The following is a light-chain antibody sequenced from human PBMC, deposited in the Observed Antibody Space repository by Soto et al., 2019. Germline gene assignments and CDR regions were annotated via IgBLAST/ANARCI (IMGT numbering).Light chain of an antibody. CDR3: QHYNNWPLT. V-gene: IGKV3-15*01. CDR2: GTS. J-gene: IGKJ4*01. CDR1: QSIGSN. Sequence: IVMTNSPATLSVSPGERATLSCRASQSIGSNLAWYQQKPGQTPRLLIYGTSIRATGIPARVSGSGSGTEFTLTISSLQSEDFAVYYCQHYNNWPLTFGGGTKVDI.